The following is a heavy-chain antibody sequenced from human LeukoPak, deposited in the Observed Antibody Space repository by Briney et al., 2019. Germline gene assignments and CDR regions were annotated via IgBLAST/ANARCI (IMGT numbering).Heavy chain of an antibody. CDR1: GFSFSTYV. Sequence: PGRSLRLSCAASGFSFSTYVMHWVRQAPGKGLEWVALISDDGSNKYYADSVKGRFTISRDNAKNTLYLQMNSLRAEDTAVYYCARGADSGYSSDNWGQGTLVSVSS. CDR3: ARGADSGYSSDN. J-gene: IGHJ4*02. D-gene: IGHD3-9*01. CDR2: ISDDGSNK. V-gene: IGHV3-30*03.